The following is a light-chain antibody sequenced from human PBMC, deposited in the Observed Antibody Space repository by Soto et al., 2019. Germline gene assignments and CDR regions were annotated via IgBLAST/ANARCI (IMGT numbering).Light chain of an antibody. Sequence: EIVLTQSPATLSLSPGERATLSCRASQDIGIYLGWFQQKGGQAPRLLIHRATDRATGIPARFSGSKFGTDFTLTISSPEPEDFAVYFCQQRSKWPRTFGQGTKIEV. J-gene: IGKJ1*01. V-gene: IGKV3-11*01. CDR1: QDIGIY. CDR2: RAT. CDR3: QQRSKWPRT.